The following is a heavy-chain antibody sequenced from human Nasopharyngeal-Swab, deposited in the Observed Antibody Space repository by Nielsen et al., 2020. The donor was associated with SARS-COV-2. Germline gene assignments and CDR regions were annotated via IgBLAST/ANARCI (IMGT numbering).Heavy chain of an antibody. Sequence: GESLKISCAASGFTFDDYGMSWVRQAPGKGLEWVSGINWNGGSTGYADSVKGRFTISRDNAKNSLYLQMNSLRAEDTALYYCARGHYQLLHWSDPWGQGTLVTVSS. D-gene: IGHD2-2*01. V-gene: IGHV3-20*04. CDR3: ARGHYQLLHWSDP. CDR1: GFTFDDYG. J-gene: IGHJ5*02. CDR2: INWNGGST.